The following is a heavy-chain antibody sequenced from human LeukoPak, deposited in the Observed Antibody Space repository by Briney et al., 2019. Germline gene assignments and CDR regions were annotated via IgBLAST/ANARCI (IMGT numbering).Heavy chain of an antibody. CDR3: ARGRNVVATSGYFDY. D-gene: IGHD5-12*01. J-gene: IGHJ4*02. CDR2: ISYEGDNT. Sequence: ERSLRLSCAASGFTFSSYAMHWVRQAPGKGLEWVATISYEGDNTYYADSLKGRFTISRDNSKNTLYLQMNSLRGEDTAVYFCARGRNVVATSGYFDYWGQGTLVTVSS. CDR1: GFTFSSYA. V-gene: IGHV3-30-3*01.